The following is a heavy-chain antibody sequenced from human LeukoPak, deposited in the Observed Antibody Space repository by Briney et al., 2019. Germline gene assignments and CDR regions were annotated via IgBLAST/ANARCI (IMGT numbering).Heavy chain of an antibody. D-gene: IGHD3-10*02. V-gene: IGHV1-18*01. CDR3: ARDVWGVVALNWFDP. J-gene: IGHJ5*02. CDR1: GYTFTSYG. Sequence: ASVKVSCKASGYTFTSYGISWVRQAPGQGLEWMGWISAYNGNTNYAQKLQGRVTMTTDTSTSTAYMELRSLRSDDTAVYYCARDVWGVVALNWFDPSGQGTLVTVSS. CDR2: ISAYNGNT.